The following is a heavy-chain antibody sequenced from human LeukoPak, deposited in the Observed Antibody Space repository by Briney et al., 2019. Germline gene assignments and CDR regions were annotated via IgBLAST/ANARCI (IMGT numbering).Heavy chain of an antibody. Sequence: GGSLRLSCAASGFTFSSYWMHWVRHAPGKGLVWVSRINRDGSSTSYADSVKGRFTISRDNAKNTLYLQMNSLRAEDTAVYYCARVGRLRFLEWSQYYFGYWGQGTLVTVSS. D-gene: IGHD3-3*01. CDR1: GFTFSSYW. CDR2: INRDGSST. J-gene: IGHJ4*02. CDR3: ARVGRLRFLEWSQYYFGY. V-gene: IGHV3-74*01.